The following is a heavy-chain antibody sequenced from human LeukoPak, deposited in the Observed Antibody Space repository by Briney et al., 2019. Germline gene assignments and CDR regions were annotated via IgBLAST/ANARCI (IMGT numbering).Heavy chain of an antibody. Sequence: GGSLRLSCAASGFTFSSYWMHWVRQAPGKGLEWVAVISYDGSNKYYADSVKGRFTISRDNSKNTLYLQMNSLRAEDTAVYYCARVGGDYGDYSIDYWGQGTLVTVSS. D-gene: IGHD4-17*01. V-gene: IGHV3-30*03. CDR1: GFTFSSYW. J-gene: IGHJ4*02. CDR3: ARVGGDYGDYSIDY. CDR2: ISYDGSNK.